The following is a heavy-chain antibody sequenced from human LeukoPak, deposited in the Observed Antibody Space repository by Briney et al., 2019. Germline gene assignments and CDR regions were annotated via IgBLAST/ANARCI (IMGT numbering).Heavy chain of an antibody. CDR1: GDSIRTYY. J-gene: IGHJ3*02. CDR3: ARDRGDGYRPGAFDI. Sequence: KPSETLSLTCTVSGDSIRTYYWTWIRQPPGKGLEWLGYIFYSGNTNYNPSLKSRVTISVDTSKNQFSLKLSSVTAADTAVYYCARDRGDGYRPGAFDIWGQGTMVTVSS. CDR2: IFYSGNT. D-gene: IGHD5-24*01. V-gene: IGHV4-59*12.